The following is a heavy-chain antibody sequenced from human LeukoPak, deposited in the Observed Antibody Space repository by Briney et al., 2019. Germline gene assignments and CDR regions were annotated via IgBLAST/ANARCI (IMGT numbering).Heavy chain of an antibody. V-gene: IGHV3-30-3*01. D-gene: IGHD1-26*01. Sequence: GGSLRLSCAASGFTFSSYALHWVRQAPGKGLEWVAVISYDGSNKYYADSVKGRFTISRDNSKNTLYLQMNSLRAEDTAVYYCARLSGWEPAGDYCYYYMDVWGKGTTVTVSS. CDR3: ARLSGWEPAGDYCYYYMDV. J-gene: IGHJ6*03. CDR2: ISYDGSNK. CDR1: GFTFSSYA.